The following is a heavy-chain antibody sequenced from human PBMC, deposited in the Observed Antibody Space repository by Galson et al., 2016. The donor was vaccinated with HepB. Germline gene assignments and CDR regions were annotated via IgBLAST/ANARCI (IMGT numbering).Heavy chain of an antibody. D-gene: IGHD2-15*01. V-gene: IGHV4-59*13. Sequence: SETLSLTCSVSVGPITSYYWSWLRQSPGKGLEWIGYIYYDGTTNYNPSLKSRVTMSVDTSKNQFSLKLSSVTAADTAVYYCARTGVVEVATRGGWFDPWGQGTLVTVSS. CDR3: ARTGVVEVATRGGWFDP. CDR2: IYYDGTT. CDR1: VGPITSYY. J-gene: IGHJ5*02.